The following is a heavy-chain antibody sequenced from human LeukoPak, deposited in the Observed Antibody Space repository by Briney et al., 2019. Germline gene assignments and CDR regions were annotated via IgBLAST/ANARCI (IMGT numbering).Heavy chain of an antibody. D-gene: IGHD6-19*01. CDR1: GFTFSSYT. CDR2: ISSSSIYI. Sequence: GGSLRLSCVGSGFTFSSYTMNWVRQAPGKGLEWVSSISSSSIYIYYADSVKGRFTISRDNAKNSLCLQMNSLRAEDTAVYYCARDIGSGGWSLGGQGTLVTVSS. CDR3: ARDIGSGGWSL. V-gene: IGHV3-21*01. J-gene: IGHJ4*02.